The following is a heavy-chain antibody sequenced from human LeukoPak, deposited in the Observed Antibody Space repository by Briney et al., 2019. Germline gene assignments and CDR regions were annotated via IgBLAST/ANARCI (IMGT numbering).Heavy chain of an antibody. J-gene: IGHJ3*02. CDR3: AGPTNNYYDSSGDAFDI. Sequence: GESLKISCKGSGYSFTTYWIGWVRQMPGKGLEWMGIIYPGDSDTRYSPSFQGHVTISADKSISTAYLQWSSLKASDTAMYYCAGPTNNYYDSSGDAFDIWGQGTKVTVSS. CDR2: IYPGDSDT. V-gene: IGHV5-51*01. D-gene: IGHD3-22*01. CDR1: GYSFTTYW.